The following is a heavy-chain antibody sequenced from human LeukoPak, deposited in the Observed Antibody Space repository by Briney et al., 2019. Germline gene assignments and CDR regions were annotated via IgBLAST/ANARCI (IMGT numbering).Heavy chain of an antibody. Sequence: EGSLRLCCAASGFMFSSNWMSWVRLAPGKGLEWVANIKEDGTETYYVDSVKGRFTISRDNAKNSLYLQMNSLRVEDTAVYYCAKEGRSLQTYWGQGTLVTVSS. V-gene: IGHV3-7*03. CDR3: AKEGRSLQTY. CDR1: GFMFSSNW. CDR2: IKEDGTET. J-gene: IGHJ4*02. D-gene: IGHD5-24*01.